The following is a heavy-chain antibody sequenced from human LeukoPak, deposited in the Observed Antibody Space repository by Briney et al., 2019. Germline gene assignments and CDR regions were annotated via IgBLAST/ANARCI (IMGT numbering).Heavy chain of an antibody. D-gene: IGHD3-10*01. CDR1: GYTLIELS. J-gene: IGHJ5*02. Sequence: ASVKVSCKVSGYTLIELSMHWVRQAPGKGLEWMGGFDPVDGETIYAQKFQGRVTMTRDTSTSTVYMELSSLRSEDTAVYYCASSYYGGSGGTFDPWGQGTLVTVSS. CDR3: ASSYYGGSGGTFDP. V-gene: IGHV1-24*01. CDR2: FDPVDGET.